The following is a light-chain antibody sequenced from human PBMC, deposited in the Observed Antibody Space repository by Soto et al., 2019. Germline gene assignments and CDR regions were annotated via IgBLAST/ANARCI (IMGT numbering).Light chain of an antibody. CDR1: QIIGNW. V-gene: IGKV1-5*03. J-gene: IGKJ4*01. Sequence: DIQMTQSPSTLSASVGDRVTITCRASQIIGNWLAWYQQKPGKAPKLLISQASVLESGDPPRFSGSRSGTEFTLTISSLQPDDFASYYCQQYNTLVTVGGGTKVDI. CDR3: QQYNTLVT. CDR2: QAS.